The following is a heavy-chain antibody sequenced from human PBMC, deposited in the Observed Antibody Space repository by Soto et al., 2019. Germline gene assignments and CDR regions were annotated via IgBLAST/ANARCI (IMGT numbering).Heavy chain of an antibody. CDR1: GYPVTAYY. D-gene: IGHD3-3*01. J-gene: IGHJ3*02. CDR3: ARGGGVGVAGSAAFDM. V-gene: IGHV1-2*02. Sequence: QLHLVQSGAVVKKPGASVTVSCSASGYPVTAYYMHWVRQAPGRGLEWMGGINPATGAAKYTQTFQGRGTMARGTSKRTVFMEPGGLASGDPAVFYCARGGGVGVAGSAAFDMWGQGTLVTVSS. CDR2: INPATGAA.